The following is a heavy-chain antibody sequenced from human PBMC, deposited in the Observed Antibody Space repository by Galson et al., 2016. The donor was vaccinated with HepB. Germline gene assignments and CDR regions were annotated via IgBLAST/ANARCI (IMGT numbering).Heavy chain of an antibody. CDR2: ISPDNDNT. V-gene: IGHV1-18*01. Sequence: SVKVSCKASGYTFLSYGMSWVRQVPGQGIEWLGWISPDNDNTNYARSVQGRIRMTTDTSTRTAHMELRSLISDDTAVYYCARFGYCRGGNCHGFRMNTYRLYGMDVWGQGTTVTVSS. CDR1: GYTFLSYG. CDR3: ARFGYCRGGNCHGFRMNTYRLYGMDV. D-gene: IGHD2-15*01. J-gene: IGHJ6*02.